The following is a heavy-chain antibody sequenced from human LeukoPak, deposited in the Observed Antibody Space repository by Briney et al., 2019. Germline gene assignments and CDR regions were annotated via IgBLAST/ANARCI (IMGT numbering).Heavy chain of an antibody. CDR1: GGSIVRWGYS. V-gene: IGHV4-31*02. D-gene: IGHD3-10*01. J-gene: IGHJ4*02. CDR3: ASYGY. CDR2: TYNSGNT. Sequence: PSGPPAPPSPVPGGSIVRWGYSGSGSPQPPGQGLEWIGYTYNSGNTYYNPSLKSRVAISVDTSKTQFSLKLSSVTAADTAVYYCASYGYWGQGTLVTVSS.